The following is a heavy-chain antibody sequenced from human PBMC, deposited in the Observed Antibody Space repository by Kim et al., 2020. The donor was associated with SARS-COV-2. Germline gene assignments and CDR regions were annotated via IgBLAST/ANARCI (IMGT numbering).Heavy chain of an antibody. J-gene: IGHJ4*02. Sequence: GGSLRLSCAASGFTFSSYSMNWVRQAPGKGLEWVSSISSSSSYIYYADSVKGRFTISRDNAKNSLYLQMNSLRAEDTAGYYCARGDILTGYYGDYWCQGILVTVSS. CDR2: ISSSSSYI. V-gene: IGHV3-21*01. CDR1: GFTFSSYS. D-gene: IGHD3-9*01. CDR3: ARGDILTGYYGDY.